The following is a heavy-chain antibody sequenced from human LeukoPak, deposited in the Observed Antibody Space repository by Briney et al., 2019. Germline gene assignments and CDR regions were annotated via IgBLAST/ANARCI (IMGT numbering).Heavy chain of an antibody. Sequence: SQTLSLTCTVSGGSISSGSYYWSWIRQPAGTGLEWIGRIYTSGSTNYNPSLKSRVTISVDTSKNQFSLKLSSVTAADTAVYYCARVMTGGYYNCWGQGTLVTVSS. CDR3: ARVMTGGYYNC. J-gene: IGHJ4*02. CDR2: IYTSGST. D-gene: IGHD3-22*01. CDR1: GGSISSGSYY. V-gene: IGHV4-61*02.